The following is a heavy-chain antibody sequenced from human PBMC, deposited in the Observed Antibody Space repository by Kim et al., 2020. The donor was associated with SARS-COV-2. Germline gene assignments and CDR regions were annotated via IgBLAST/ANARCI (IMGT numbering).Heavy chain of an antibody. Sequence: ASVKVSCKASGYTFTSYTMHWVRQAPGQRLEWMGWINAGNGNTKYSQKSQGRVTITRDTSASTAYMELSSLRSEDTAVYYCARGPICSGGSCYPRYWGQGTLVTVSS. CDR1: GYTFTSYT. D-gene: IGHD2-15*01. CDR3: ARGPICSGGSCYPRY. CDR2: INAGNGNT. V-gene: IGHV1-3*01. J-gene: IGHJ4*02.